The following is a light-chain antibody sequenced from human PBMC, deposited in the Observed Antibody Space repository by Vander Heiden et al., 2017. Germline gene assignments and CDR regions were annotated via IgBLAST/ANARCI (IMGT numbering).Light chain of an antibody. Sequence: DIVMTLSPDSLAVSLGERATINCKSSQSVLYSSNNKNYLAWYQQKPGQPPKLLIYWASTRESGVPDRFSGSGSGTDFTLTISSLQAEDVAVYYCQQYDSTPYTFGQGTKLEIK. CDR3: QQYDSTPYT. CDR2: WAS. J-gene: IGKJ2*01. CDR1: QSVLYSSNNKNY. V-gene: IGKV4-1*01.